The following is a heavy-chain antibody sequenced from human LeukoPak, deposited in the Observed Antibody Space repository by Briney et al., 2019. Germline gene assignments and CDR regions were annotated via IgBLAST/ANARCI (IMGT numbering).Heavy chain of an antibody. CDR2: IYYSGST. J-gene: IGHJ3*02. CDR1: GGSISSGGYY. D-gene: IGHD6-19*01. Sequence: PSETLSLTCTVSGGSISSGGYYWGWIRQPPGKGLEWIGSIYYSGSTYYNPSLKSRVTISVHTSKNQFSLKLSSVTAADTAVYYCARLIAVAGWLLDAFDIWGQGTMVTVSS. V-gene: IGHV4-39*01. CDR3: ARLIAVAGWLLDAFDI.